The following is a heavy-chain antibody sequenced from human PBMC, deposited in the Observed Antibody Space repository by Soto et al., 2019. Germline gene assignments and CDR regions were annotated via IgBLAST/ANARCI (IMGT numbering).Heavy chain of an antibody. D-gene: IGHD1-26*01. CDR3: TRSSTPDFYYYSNMDV. CDR2: MHAGNGNI. V-gene: IGHV1-3*01. CDR1: RYSFTFYF. Sequence: ASVKVSSKASRYSFTFYFMHSVRQYPGQRPEWMGWMHAGNGNIKYSPKFQGKVTFTRDTAASTAYMELSSLRSEDAAVYYCTRSSTPDFYYYSNMDVWGQGTTVTVSS. J-gene: IGHJ6*02.